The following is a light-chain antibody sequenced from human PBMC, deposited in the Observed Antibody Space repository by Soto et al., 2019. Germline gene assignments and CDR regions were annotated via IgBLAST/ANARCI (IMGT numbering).Light chain of an antibody. CDR2: GAS. V-gene: IGKV1-5*01. J-gene: IGKJ5*01. CDR1: QTISNW. Sequence: DIQMTQSPSTLSASVGDRVTITCRASQTISNWLAWYQQKPGKAPKLLIYGASSLESGVPSRFSGSGSGTEVTLTISSLQTDDFATYYCQQYNRYSITFGQGTRLEIK. CDR3: QQYNRYSIT.